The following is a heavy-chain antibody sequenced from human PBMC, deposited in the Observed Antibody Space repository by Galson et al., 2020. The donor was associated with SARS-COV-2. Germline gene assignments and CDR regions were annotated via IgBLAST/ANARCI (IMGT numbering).Heavy chain of an antibody. CDR1: GFTFSSYW. J-gene: IGHJ4*02. CDR2: IKPDGSEK. D-gene: IGHD6-13*01. V-gene: IGHV3-7*03. Sequence: GESLKISCAAPGFTFSSYWMSWVRPAPGKGLEWVANIKPDGSEKYYVDSVKGRFTISRDNDKNSLYLQMNSLRAEDTAVYYCARVPSSSWYFDYWGQGTLVTVS. CDR3: ARVPSSSWYFDY.